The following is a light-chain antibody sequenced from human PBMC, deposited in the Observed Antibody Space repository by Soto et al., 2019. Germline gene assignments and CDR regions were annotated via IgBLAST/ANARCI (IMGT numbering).Light chain of an antibody. J-gene: IGKJ4*01. V-gene: IGKV3-20*01. CDR1: QSVSSSY. CDR3: QQYGSSPT. Sequence: EIVLTQSPGTLSLSPGERATLSCRASQSVSSSYLAWYQQKTGQAPRLLIYGASSRATGIPDRFSGSGSGTDFTLTISRLEPEDFAVYYYQQYGSSPTFGGGTKVEIK. CDR2: GAS.